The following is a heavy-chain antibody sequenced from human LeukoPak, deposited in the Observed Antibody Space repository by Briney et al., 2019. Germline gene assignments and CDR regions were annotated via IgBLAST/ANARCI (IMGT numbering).Heavy chain of an antibody. CDR3: ARGSMGGSGTSYKDFYYGMDV. D-gene: IGHD3-10*01. CDR1: GGSISSYY. Sequence: SETLSLTCTVSGGSISSYYWSWIRQPAGKGLEWIGRILTSGSTNYNPSLKSRVTMSVDTSKNQFSLKLNSVTAADTAVYYCARGSMGGSGTSYKDFYYGMDVWGQGTTVTVSS. J-gene: IGHJ6*02. V-gene: IGHV4-4*07. CDR2: ILTSGST.